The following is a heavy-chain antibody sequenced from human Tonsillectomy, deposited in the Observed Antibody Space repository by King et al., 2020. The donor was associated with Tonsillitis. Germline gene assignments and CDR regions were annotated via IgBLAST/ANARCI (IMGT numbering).Heavy chain of an antibody. CDR2: ISYDVSNI. D-gene: IGHD6-19*01. J-gene: IGHJ4*02. CDR3: AKLRAVALYYFDY. V-gene: IGHV3-30*18. Sequence: QLVQSGGGVVQPGGSLRLSCAASGFTFRSYDMHWVRQAPGKGLEWVAVISYDVSNIYYADSVKGRFTISRDNSKNILYLQMNSLRAEDTAVYYCAKLRAVALYYFDYWGQGTLVTVSS. CDR1: GFTFRSYD.